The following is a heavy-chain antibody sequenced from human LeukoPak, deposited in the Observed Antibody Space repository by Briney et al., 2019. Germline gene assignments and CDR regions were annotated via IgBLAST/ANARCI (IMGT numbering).Heavy chain of an antibody. V-gene: IGHV3-30*18. Sequence: PGGSLRLSCAASGFTFSRYGMHWVRQAPGKGLEWVTAISYDGSNKYYADSVKGRFTISRDDSKNILFLQMNSLRAEDTAVYYCAKRNKNFWSGYPDYWGQGTLVTVSS. D-gene: IGHD3-3*01. J-gene: IGHJ4*02. CDR1: GFTFSRYG. CDR2: ISYDGSNK. CDR3: AKRNKNFWSGYPDY.